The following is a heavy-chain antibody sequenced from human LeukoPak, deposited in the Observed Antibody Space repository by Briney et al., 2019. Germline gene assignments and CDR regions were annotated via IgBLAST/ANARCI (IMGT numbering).Heavy chain of an antibody. Sequence: ASVKVSCKASGTTFTGYYIHWVRLAPGQGIEWMGSINPNSGGTNYAQNFQGRATMTKDTSITTAYMELSRLRSDDTAVYYCARDPYSSSWWLDYWGQGTLVTVSS. CDR3: ARDPYSSSWWLDY. D-gene: IGHD6-13*01. V-gene: IGHV1-2*02. CDR1: GTTFTGYY. CDR2: INPNSGGT. J-gene: IGHJ4*02.